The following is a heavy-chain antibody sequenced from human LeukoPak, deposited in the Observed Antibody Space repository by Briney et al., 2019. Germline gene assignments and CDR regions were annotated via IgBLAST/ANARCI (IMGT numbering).Heavy chain of an antibody. Sequence: PSETLSLTCTVSGGSISSNSYYWGWIRQPPGEGLEWIGTIYYSGTTYYNPSLGSRVTISLDTSKNQFSLKLTSVTAADTAVYYCARRSTKENGFDFWGQGTLVTVSS. V-gene: IGHV4-39*01. CDR3: ARRSTKENGFDF. CDR2: IYYSGTT. J-gene: IGHJ4*02. CDR1: GGSISSNSYY. D-gene: IGHD1-1*01.